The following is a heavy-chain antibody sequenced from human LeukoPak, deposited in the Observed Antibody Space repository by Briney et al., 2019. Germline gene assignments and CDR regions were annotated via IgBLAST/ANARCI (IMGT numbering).Heavy chain of an antibody. CDR2: INPNRGGT. CDR3: ARVDDSSGYYYVGGHFDC. Sequence: VASVKVSCKASGYTFTGYYMHWVRQAPGQGLEWMGWINPNRGGTNYAQKFQGRVTMTRDTSISTAYMELSRLRSDDTAVYYCARVDDSSGYYYVGGHFDCWGQGTLVTVSS. V-gene: IGHV1-2*02. D-gene: IGHD3-22*01. J-gene: IGHJ4*02. CDR1: GYTFTGYY.